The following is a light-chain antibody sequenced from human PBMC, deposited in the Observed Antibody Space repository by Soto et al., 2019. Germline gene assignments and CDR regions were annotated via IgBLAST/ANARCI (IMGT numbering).Light chain of an antibody. Sequence: QSVLTQPRSVSGSPGQSVTISCTGTSSDVGGYNYVSWYQKYPGKAPKLMIYDVSKRPSGVPDRFSGSKSGNTASLTISGLQAEDEADYHCCSYAGSYTVVFGGGTKLTV. J-gene: IGLJ2*01. CDR1: SSDVGGYNY. V-gene: IGLV2-11*01. CDR2: DVS. CDR3: CSYAGSYTVV.